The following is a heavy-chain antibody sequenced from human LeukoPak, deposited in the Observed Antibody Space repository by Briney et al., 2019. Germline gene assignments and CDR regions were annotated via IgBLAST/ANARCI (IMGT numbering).Heavy chain of an antibody. V-gene: IGHV4-59*12. Sequence: RTSETLSLTCTVSGGSISSYYWSWIRQPPGKGLEWIGYIYYSGSTNYNPSLKSRVTISVDTSKNQFSLKLSSVTAADTVVYYCARGYGLGNYYYYGMDVWGQGTTVTVSS. CDR3: ARGYGLGNYYYYGMDV. D-gene: IGHD1-14*01. CDR2: IYYSGST. CDR1: GGSISSYY. J-gene: IGHJ6*02.